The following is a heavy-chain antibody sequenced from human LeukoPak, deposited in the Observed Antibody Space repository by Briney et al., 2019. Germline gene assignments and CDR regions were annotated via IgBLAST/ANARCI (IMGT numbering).Heavy chain of an antibody. CDR2: ISYHGRDT. J-gene: IGHJ4*02. CDR3: AAQPRSVGRCYLDY. V-gene: IGHV3-30*04. D-gene: IGHD2-15*01. Sequence: HPGGSLRLSCAASGVTFSSFAMHWVRQAPGKGLEWVAVISYHGRDTYYADSVKGRFTISRDNSKNTLYLQLNSLGAEDTAVYYCAAQPRSVGRCYLDYWGQGTLVAVSS. CDR1: GVTFSSFA.